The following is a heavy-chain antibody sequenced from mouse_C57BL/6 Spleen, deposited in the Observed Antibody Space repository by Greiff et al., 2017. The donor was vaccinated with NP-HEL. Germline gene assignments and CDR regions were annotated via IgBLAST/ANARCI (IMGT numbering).Heavy chain of an antibody. CDR3: ARGGLFSKDYDMDY. CDR1: GYTFTNYW. D-gene: IGHD1-3*01. V-gene: IGHV1-63*01. Sequence: VQLQESGAELVRPGTSVKMSCKASGYTFTNYWIGWAKQRPGHGLEWIGDIYPGGGYTNYNEKFKGKATLTADKSSSTAYMQFSSLTSEDSAIYYCARGGLFSKDYDMDYWGQGTSVTVSS. CDR2: IYPGGGYT. J-gene: IGHJ4*01.